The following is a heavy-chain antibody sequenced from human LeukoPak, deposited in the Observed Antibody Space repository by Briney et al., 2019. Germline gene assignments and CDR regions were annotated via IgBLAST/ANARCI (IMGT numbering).Heavy chain of an antibody. CDR3: ARGPPSGEDYYYYMDV. V-gene: IGHV1-8*01. J-gene: IGHJ6*03. CDR1: GYTFTSYD. CDR2: MNPNSGNT. Sequence: AASVTVSCKASGYTFTSYDINWVRQATGQGLEWMGWMNPNSGNTGYAQKFQGRVTMTRNTSISTAYMELSSLRSEDTAVYYCARGPPSGEDYYYYMDVWGKGTTVTVSS. D-gene: IGHD1-14*01.